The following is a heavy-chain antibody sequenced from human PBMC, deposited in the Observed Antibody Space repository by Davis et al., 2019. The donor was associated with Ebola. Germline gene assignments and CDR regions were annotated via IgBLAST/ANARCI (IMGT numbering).Heavy chain of an antibody. D-gene: IGHD2-2*01. V-gene: IGHV1-8*02. J-gene: IGHJ6*02. Sequence: ASVKVSCKASGYTFTSYGINWVRQATGQGLEWMGWMNPNSGNTGYAQKFQGRVTMTRNTSISTAYMELSSLRSEDTAVYYCARDRVPAAIRRGLYYYYGMDVWGQGTTVTVSS. CDR1: GYTFTSYG. CDR2: MNPNSGNT. CDR3: ARDRVPAAIRRGLYYYYGMDV.